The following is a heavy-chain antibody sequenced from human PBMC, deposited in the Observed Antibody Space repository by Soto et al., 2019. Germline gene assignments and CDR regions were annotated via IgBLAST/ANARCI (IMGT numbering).Heavy chain of an antibody. J-gene: IGHJ4*02. Sequence: EVQLVESGGGLVQPGGSLRLSCVASGFALSNYWINWVRQAPGKGLEWVANIKQDGSEKNYVDSVKGRFTISRDNARNSLYLQMNSLRAEDTAAYYCATETSTWGCWCQGTLVAVSS. CDR2: IKQDGSEK. CDR3: ATETSTWGC. V-gene: IGHV3-7*05. CDR1: GFALSNYW. D-gene: IGHD7-27*01.